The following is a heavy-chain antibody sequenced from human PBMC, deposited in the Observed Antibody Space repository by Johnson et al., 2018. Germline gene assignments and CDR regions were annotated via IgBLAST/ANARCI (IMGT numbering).Heavy chain of an antibody. Sequence: VHLVQSGAEVKKPGASVKVSCKTSGHGFTTYDINWVRQAAGQGFEWLGWVNPGTTKTGYAQNFQGRIIMTTDTSITTAYLELSSLRSDDTAMYYCAREVLTAAGSSWGQGTLVTVFS. D-gene: IGHD6-13*01. CDR1: GHGFTTYD. CDR2: VNPGTTKT. V-gene: IGHV1-8*01. J-gene: IGHJ4*02. CDR3: AREVLTAAGSS.